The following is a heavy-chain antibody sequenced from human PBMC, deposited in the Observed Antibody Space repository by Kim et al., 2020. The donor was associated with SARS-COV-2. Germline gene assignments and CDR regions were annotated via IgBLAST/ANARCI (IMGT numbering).Heavy chain of an antibody. V-gene: IGHV3-23*01. D-gene: IGHD1-26*01. J-gene: IGHJ3*01. CDR1: GVTFSNYD. CDR2: IDASGGSA. CDR3: AKRIMHSGTPSAFDL. Sequence: GGSLRLSCAASGVTFSNYDMNWVRQAPGKGLEWVSTIDASGGSAFYADSVRGRFIISRDNSKDTLYVQMNSLRAEDTALYFCAKRIMHSGTPSAFDLWGQGTMVTVSS.